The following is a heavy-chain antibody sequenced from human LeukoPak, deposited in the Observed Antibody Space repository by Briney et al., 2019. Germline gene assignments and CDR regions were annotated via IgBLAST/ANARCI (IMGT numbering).Heavy chain of an antibody. CDR2: IYSEGST. CDR3: ARDYGLNCRSTSCAGAFDI. Sequence: PGGSLRLSCAASGFTVSQNYVTWVRQAPGKGLEWVAVIYSEGSTFYADPLEGRFTLSRDTSKNTLYLQMNSLRAEDTAVYYCARDYGLNCRSTSCAGAFDIWGQGTMVTVSP. CDR1: GFTVSQNY. J-gene: IGHJ3*02. D-gene: IGHD2-2*01. V-gene: IGHV3-66*01.